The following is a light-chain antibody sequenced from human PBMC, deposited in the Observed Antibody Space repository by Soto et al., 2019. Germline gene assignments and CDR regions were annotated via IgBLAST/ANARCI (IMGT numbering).Light chain of an antibody. CDR1: SSDVGGYNY. CDR2: EVS. Sequence: QSVLTQPPSASGSLGQSVTISCTGTSSDVGGYNYVSWYQQYPGKAPTLMIYEVSKRPSGVPDRFSGSKSGNTASLTVSGLQAEDEADYYCSSYGGSNNVLFGGGTKVTVL. CDR3: SSYGGSNNVL. J-gene: IGLJ2*01. V-gene: IGLV2-8*01.